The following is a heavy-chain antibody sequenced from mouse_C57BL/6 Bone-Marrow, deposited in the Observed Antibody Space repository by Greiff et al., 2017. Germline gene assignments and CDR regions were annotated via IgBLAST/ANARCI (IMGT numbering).Heavy chain of an antibody. Sequence: VQLQQSGPELVKPGASVKISCKASGYSFTDYNMNWVKQSHGKSLEWIGVINPNDGTTSYNQKFKGKATLTVDQSSSTAYMQLSSLTSEDSAVYYCASTYDGYYAWFAYWGQGTLVPVSA. CDR1: GYSFTDYN. CDR3: ASTYDGYYAWFAY. D-gene: IGHD2-3*01. CDR2: INPNDGTT. V-gene: IGHV1-39*01. J-gene: IGHJ3*01.